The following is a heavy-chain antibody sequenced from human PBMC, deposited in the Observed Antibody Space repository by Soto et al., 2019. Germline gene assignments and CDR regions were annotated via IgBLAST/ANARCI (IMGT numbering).Heavy chain of an antibody. D-gene: IGHD2-15*01. CDR1: GFTFSNYW. Sequence: EAQLVESGGGLVQPGGSLRLSCVGSGFTFSNYWMYWVRQAPGKGLEWVSRISGDGTGITYADSVKGRLTISRDNARNTLYLQMNSLTAEDTAVYYCARPRVDWGQGTLVTVSS. CDR2: ISGDGTGI. CDR3: ARPRVD. J-gene: IGHJ4*02. V-gene: IGHV3-74*01.